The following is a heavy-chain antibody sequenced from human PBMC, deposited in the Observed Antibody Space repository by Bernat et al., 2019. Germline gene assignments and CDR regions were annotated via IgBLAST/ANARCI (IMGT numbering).Heavy chain of an antibody. CDR2: ISAYNGNT. D-gene: IGHD3-22*01. Sequence: QVQLVQSGAEGKKPGASVKVSCKASGYTFTSYGISWVRQAPGQGLEWMGWISAYNGNTNYAQKLQGRVTMTTDTSTSTAYMELRSLRSDDTAVYYCARVHYYDSSGYSDDYWGQGTLVTVSS. J-gene: IGHJ4*02. CDR3: ARVHYYDSSGYSDDY. CDR1: GYTFTSYG. V-gene: IGHV1-18*01.